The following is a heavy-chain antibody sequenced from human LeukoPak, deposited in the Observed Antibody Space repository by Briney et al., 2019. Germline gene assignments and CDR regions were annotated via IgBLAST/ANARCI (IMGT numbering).Heavy chain of an antibody. Sequence: GGSLRLSCAASGFTFSSYWMSWVRQAPGKGLEWVANIKQDGSEKYYVDSVKGRFTISRDNAKNSLYLQMNSLRAEDMAMYYCARKGEVTARTKNAFDIWGHGTMVTVSS. CDR2: IKQDGSEK. CDR3: ARKGEVTARTKNAFDI. V-gene: IGHV3-7*01. CDR1: GFTFSSYW. J-gene: IGHJ3*02. D-gene: IGHD2-21*02.